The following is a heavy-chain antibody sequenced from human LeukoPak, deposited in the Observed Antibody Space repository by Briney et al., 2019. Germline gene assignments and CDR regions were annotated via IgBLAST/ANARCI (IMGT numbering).Heavy chain of an antibody. D-gene: IGHD1-14*01. J-gene: IGHJ1*01. CDR1: GGSFSGYY. V-gene: IGHV4-34*01. Sequence: SETLSLTCAVYGGSFSGYYWSWIRQPPGKGLEWIGEINHSGSTNYNPSLKSRVTISVDTSKNQFSLKLSSVTAADTAVYYCARGRREQGVRGYFQHWGQGTLVTVSS. CDR3: ARGRREQGVRGYFQH. CDR2: INHSGST.